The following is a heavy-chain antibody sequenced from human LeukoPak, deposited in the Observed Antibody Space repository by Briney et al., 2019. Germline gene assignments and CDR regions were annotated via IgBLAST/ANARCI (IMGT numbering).Heavy chain of an antibody. Sequence: ASEKVSCKASGYTFTSYGISWVRQAPGQGLEWMGWISAYNGNTNYAQKLQGRVTMTTDTSTSTAYMELRSLRSDDTAVYYCARDAAPKTYYDFWSGYQPFDYWGQGTLVTVSS. CDR2: ISAYNGNT. CDR1: GYTFTSYG. D-gene: IGHD3-3*01. V-gene: IGHV1-18*01. CDR3: ARDAAPKTYYDFWSGYQPFDY. J-gene: IGHJ4*02.